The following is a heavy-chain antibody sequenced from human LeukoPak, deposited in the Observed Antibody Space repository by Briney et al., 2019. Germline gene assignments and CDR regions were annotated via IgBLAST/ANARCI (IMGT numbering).Heavy chain of an antibody. CDR3: AREGLDY. CDR1: GYTFTNYD. CDR2: MNPNSGSS. Sequence: ASVEVSCKASGYTFTNYDINWVRQATGQGLEWMGYMNPNSGSSAYAQKFQGRVTITTDASISTGYMELSGLTSEDTALYYCAREGLDYWGQGTLVTVSS. J-gene: IGHJ4*02. V-gene: IGHV1-8*03.